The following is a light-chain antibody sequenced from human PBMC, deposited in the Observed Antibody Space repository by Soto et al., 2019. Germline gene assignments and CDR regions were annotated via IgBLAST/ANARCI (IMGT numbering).Light chain of an antibody. CDR2: SND. CDR3: ATWDQSLNGVV. Sequence: QSVLTQPPSASGTPGQRVTISCSGSSSNIGSNYVYWYQRLPGTAPKLLIHSNDRRPSGVPDRFSGSKSGTSASLALSGLQSDDEADYYCATWDQSLNGVVFGGGTKLTVL. CDR1: SSNIGSNY. J-gene: IGLJ3*02. V-gene: IGLV1-44*01.